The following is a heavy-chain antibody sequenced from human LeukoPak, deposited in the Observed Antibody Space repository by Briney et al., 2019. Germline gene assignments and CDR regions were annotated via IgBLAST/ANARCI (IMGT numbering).Heavy chain of an antibody. J-gene: IGHJ6*02. CDR2: IYYSGST. D-gene: IGHD2-2*01. Sequence: PSETLSLTCTVSGGSISSGGYYWSWIRQHPGKGLEWIGYIYYSGSTYYNPSLKSRVTISVDTSKNQFSLKLSSVTAADTAVYYCARAPGYCSSTSCFYYYYYGMDVWGQGTTATVSS. V-gene: IGHV4-31*03. CDR1: GGSISSGGYY. CDR3: ARAPGYCSSTSCFYYYYYGMDV.